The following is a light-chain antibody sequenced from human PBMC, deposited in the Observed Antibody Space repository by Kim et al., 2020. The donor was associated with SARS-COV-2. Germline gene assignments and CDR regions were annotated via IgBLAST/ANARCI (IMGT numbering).Light chain of an antibody. V-gene: IGKV3-20*01. CDR2: GAS. CDR3: QQYGTSPLYT. CDR1: QSIGSNY. Sequence: EIMLTQSPGTLSLSPGERATLSCRASQSIGSNYLASYQQKPGQAPRLLIYGASTRATGIPDRFTGSGSGTDFTLAISRLEPEDFAVYYCQQYGTSPLYTFGRGTKLEIK. J-gene: IGKJ2*01.